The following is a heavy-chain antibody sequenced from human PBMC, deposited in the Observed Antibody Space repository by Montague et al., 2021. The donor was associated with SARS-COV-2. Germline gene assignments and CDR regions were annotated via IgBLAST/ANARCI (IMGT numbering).Heavy chain of an antibody. J-gene: IGHJ4*02. V-gene: IGHV4-4*02. CDR2: ISYGGIA. CDR1: GVSITSTNW. D-gene: IGHD4-11*01. Sequence: SETLSLTCAVSGVSITSTNWWSLVRQHPGKGLEWIGEISYGGIATXNPXLKSRATISMDRSRNLFSLKLSSVTAADTALYYCAGKVLTVPADYWGQGTLVTVS. CDR3: AGKVLTVPADY.